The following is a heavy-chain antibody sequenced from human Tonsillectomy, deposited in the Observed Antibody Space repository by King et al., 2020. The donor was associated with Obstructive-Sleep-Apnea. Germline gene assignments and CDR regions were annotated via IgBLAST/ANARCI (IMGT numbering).Heavy chain of an antibody. D-gene: IGHD6-13*01. Sequence: QLQESGPGLVKPSETLSFTCTVSGGSISSYYWSWIRQPPGKGLEWIWYNYYSGITHYNPSLKSRVTISVDTSKNQFSLKLSSVTAADTAVYYCARTLSIAAAGTGWYFDLWGRGTLVTVSS. V-gene: IGHV4-59*01. CDR3: ARTLSIAAAGTGWYFDL. CDR2: NYYSGIT. J-gene: IGHJ2*01. CDR1: GGSISSYY.